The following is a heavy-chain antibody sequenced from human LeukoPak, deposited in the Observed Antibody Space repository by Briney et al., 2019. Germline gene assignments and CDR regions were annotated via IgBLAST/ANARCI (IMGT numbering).Heavy chain of an antibody. D-gene: IGHD2-8*01. Sequence: ASVNVSCKASGYTFTSFDFNWVRQATGQGLEWMGWMKSNNGHTGYAQKFQGRVTMTRDTSISTAYMELSSLTFEDTAVYYCAKGPPNGGMVGYGGQGPRVTVPS. CDR3: AKGPPNGGMVGY. J-gene: IGHJ4*02. CDR2: MKSNNGHT. CDR1: GYTFTSFD. V-gene: IGHV1-8*01.